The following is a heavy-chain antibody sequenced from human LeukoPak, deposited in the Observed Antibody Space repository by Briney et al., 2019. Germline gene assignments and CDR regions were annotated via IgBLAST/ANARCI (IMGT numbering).Heavy chain of an antibody. CDR2: IHYSGST. V-gene: IGHV4-4*02. Sequence: SGTLSLTCDVSGDSISSSNWWSWVRPPPGKGLEWIGYIHYSGSTNYNPSLKSRVTISVDTSKNQFSLKLSSVTSADTAVYYCARYYYDNSGSIYAFDIWGQGTMVTVSS. J-gene: IGHJ3*02. CDR3: ARYYYDNSGSIYAFDI. CDR1: GDSISSSNW. D-gene: IGHD3-22*01.